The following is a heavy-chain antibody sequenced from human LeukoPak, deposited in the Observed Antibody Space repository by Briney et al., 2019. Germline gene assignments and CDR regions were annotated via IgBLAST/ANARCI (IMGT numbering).Heavy chain of an antibody. J-gene: IGHJ4*02. CDR1: GYSFTNYW. CDR2: IYPGDSDT. Sequence: GESLKISCQGSGYSFTNYWIAWVRQMPGKSLEWIGVIYPGDSDTRYSQSLQGQVTISADKSIGIAYLQWSSLRASDTAMYYCARQDGYGIYYFDHWGQGTLVTVSS. CDR3: ARQDGYGIYYFDH. V-gene: IGHV5-51*01. D-gene: IGHD5-24*01.